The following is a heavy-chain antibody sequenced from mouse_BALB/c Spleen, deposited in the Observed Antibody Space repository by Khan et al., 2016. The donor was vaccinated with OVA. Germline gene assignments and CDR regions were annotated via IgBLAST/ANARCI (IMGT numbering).Heavy chain of an antibody. D-gene: IGHD2-1*01. Sequence: QVQLKQSGPGLVAPSQSLSITCTVSGFSLTTYGIHWVRQPPGMGLEWLIVIWSDGASTYNSALKSRLSISKNNSKSQVFLKMNSLQTDDTAMYYDSRGNVYAMDYWSQGTSVTVSS. CDR2: IWSDGAS. V-gene: IGHV2-6*02. J-gene: IGHJ4*01. CDR3: SRGNVYAMDY. CDR1: GFSLTTYG.